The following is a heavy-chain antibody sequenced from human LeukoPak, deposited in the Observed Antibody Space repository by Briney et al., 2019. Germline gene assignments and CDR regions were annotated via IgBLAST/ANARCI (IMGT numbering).Heavy chain of an antibody. J-gene: IGHJ5*02. CDR3: ARSYFFGSGSTGP. D-gene: IGHD3-10*01. CDR1: GYTFTDYN. V-gene: IGHV1-2*02. Sequence: ASVKISCKASGYTFTDYNMRWVRQAPGQRLEWMGWINPNSGGTDYAQKFQGRFTMTRDTSISKAYMELSRLRSDDTAVYSCARSYFFGSGSTGPWGRGTLVTVSS. CDR2: INPNSGGT.